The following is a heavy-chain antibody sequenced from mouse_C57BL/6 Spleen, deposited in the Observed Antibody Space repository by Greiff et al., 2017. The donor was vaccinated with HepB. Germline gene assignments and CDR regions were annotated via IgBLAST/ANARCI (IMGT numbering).Heavy chain of an antibody. V-gene: IGHV1-52*01. CDR3: ARELRSPWYFDV. Sequence: VQLQQPGAELVRPGSSVKLSCKASGYTFTSYWMHWVKQRPIQGLEWIGNIDPSDSETHYNQKFKDKATLTVDKSSSTAYMQLSSLTSEDSAVYYCARELRSPWYFDVWGTGTTVTVSS. CDR1: GYTFTSYW. CDR2: IDPSDSET. J-gene: IGHJ1*03. D-gene: IGHD1-1*01.